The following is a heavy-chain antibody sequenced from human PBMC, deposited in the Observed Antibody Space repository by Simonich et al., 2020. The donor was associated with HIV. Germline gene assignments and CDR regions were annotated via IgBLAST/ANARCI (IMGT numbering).Heavy chain of an antibody. CDR2: ISGSGGST. J-gene: IGHJ6*03. Sequence: GGGLVQPGGSLRLSCTASGFTFSNCAMSWVRQAPGKGLEWVSAISGSGGSTYYTDSVKGRFTISRDNAKDSLYLQMNSLRVEDTAVYYCARGRYFYDSFGSRRDHYLHYMDVWGKGTTVTVSS. CDR1: GFTFSNCA. CDR3: ARGRYFYDSFGSRRDHYLHYMDV. D-gene: IGHD3-22*01. V-gene: IGHV3-23*01.